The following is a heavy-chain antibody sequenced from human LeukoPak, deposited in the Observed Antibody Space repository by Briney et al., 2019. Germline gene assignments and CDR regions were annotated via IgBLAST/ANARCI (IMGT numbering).Heavy chain of an antibody. CDR1: GFTFDDYA. D-gene: IGHD2-21*02. CDR2: VSGDGGST. J-gene: IGHJ4*02. CDR3: AKDQIYCGGDCQYDY. V-gene: IGHV3-43*02. Sequence: GGSLRLSCAASGFTFDDYAMHWVRQAPGKGLEWVSLVSGDGGSTYYADSVKGRFTISRDNSKNSLYLQMNSLRTEDTALYYCAKDQIYCGGDCQYDYWGQGTLVTVSS.